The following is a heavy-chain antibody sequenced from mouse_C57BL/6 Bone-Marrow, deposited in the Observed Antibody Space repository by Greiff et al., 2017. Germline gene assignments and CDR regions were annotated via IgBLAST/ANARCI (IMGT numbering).Heavy chain of an antibody. D-gene: IGHD2-13*01. CDR2: IYPGNSDT. V-gene: IGHV1-5*01. Sequence: EVQLQESGTVLARPGASVKMSCKTSGYTFTSYWLHWVKQRPGQGLEWIGAIYPGNSDTSYNQKFKGKAKLTAVTSASTAYMELSSLTNEDSAVYYCMGDYAYDFDYWGQGTTLTVSS. CDR3: MGDYAYDFDY. J-gene: IGHJ2*01. CDR1: GYTFTSYW.